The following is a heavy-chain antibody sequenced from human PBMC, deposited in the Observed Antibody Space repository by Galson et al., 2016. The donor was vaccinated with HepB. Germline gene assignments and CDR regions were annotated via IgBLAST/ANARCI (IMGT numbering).Heavy chain of an antibody. CDR1: GYTFTNHA. V-gene: IGHV1-3*04. J-gene: IGHJ4*02. CDR3: ARLSTSGTYFGY. Sequence: SVKVSCKASGYTFTNHAMHWVRQAPGQSLEWMGWINTGKGNTQYSQKFKDRFTITRDTSASTGYMELSNLRSEDTAVYFCARLSTSGTYFGYWGQGVLVTVSS. D-gene: IGHD1-26*01. CDR2: INTGKGNT.